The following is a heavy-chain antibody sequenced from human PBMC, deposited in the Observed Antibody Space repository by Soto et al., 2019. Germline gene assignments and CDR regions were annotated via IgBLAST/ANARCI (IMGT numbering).Heavy chain of an antibody. J-gene: IGHJ6*02. D-gene: IGHD3-3*01. V-gene: IGHV4-30-4*01. Sequence: SETLSLTCTVSGGSVSSGSYYWSWIRQPPGKGLEWIGYIYYSGSTYYNPSLKSRVTISVDTSKNQFSLKLSSVTAADAAVYYCARDWSTTPVRYGMDVWGQGTTVTVSS. CDR2: IYYSGST. CDR1: GGSVSSGSYY. CDR3: ARDWSTTPVRYGMDV.